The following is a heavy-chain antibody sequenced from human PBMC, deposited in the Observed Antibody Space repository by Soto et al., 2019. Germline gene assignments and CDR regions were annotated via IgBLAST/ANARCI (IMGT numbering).Heavy chain of an antibody. CDR3: ARFKIFWRGSFYGMHV. D-gene: IGHD3-3*01. CDR2: INHSGST. Sequence: SETVSLTCAVYVGSFSGYYWSCIRHPPGKWLEWIGEINHSGSTNYNPSLKSRVTISVDTSKNQFSLKLSSVTAADTAVYYCARFKIFWRGSFYGMHVLGQGITVTVSS. V-gene: IGHV4-34*01. J-gene: IGHJ6*02. CDR1: VGSFSGYY.